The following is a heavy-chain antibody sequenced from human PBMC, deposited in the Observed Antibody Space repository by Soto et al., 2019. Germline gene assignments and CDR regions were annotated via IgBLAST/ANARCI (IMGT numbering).Heavy chain of an antibody. D-gene: IGHD5-12*01. CDR1: GYTLTELS. J-gene: IGHJ5*02. CDR3: ATVIALRQYNWFDP. CDR2: FDPEDGET. Sequence: ASVKVSCKVSGYTLTELSMHWVRQAPGKGLEWMGGFDPEDGETIYAQKFQGRVTMTEDTSTDTAYMELSSLRSEDTAVYYCATVIALRQYNWFDPWGQGTLVTVSS. V-gene: IGHV1-24*01.